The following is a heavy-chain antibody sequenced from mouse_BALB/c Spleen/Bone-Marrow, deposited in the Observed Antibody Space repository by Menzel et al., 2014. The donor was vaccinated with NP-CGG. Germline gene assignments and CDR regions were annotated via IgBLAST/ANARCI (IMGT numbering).Heavy chain of an antibody. CDR2: INPGSGGT. D-gene: IGHD1-1*01. V-gene: IGHV1-54*01. CDR1: GYAFTNYL. CDR3: ARSGYYGSNYAMDY. J-gene: IGHJ4*01. Sequence: QVQLQQSGAELVRPGTSVKVSCKASGYAFTNYLIEWVKQRPGQGLEWIGVINPGSGGTNYNEKFKGEATLTADKSSSTAYMQLSSLTSDDSAVYFCARSGYYGSNYAMDYWGQGTSVTVSS.